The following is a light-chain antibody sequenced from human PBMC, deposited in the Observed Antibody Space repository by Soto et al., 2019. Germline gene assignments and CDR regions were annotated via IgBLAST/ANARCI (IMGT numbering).Light chain of an antibody. CDR1: HSVDFF. Sequence: IVMTQSPATLSLSPGERATLSCRASHSVDFFLAWYQQKPGQPPRLLMYDASNRATGIPARFSGSGSGREFTLTISSLQSEDSALYYCQQYSNWPTFGQGTRLEIK. CDR3: QQYSNWPT. J-gene: IGKJ5*01. V-gene: IGKV3D-15*01. CDR2: DAS.